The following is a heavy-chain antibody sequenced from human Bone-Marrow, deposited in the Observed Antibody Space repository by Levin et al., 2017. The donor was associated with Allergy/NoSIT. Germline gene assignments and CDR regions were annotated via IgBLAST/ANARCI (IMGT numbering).Heavy chain of an antibody. J-gene: IGHJ5*02. Sequence: SCAVSGITLRNYYMSWVRQAPGKGLEWLSVLFPDGQTAHYADSVKGRSTISRDNSKNILYLQMEGLRAEDTAVYYCADSILPWGQGTLLTVSS. CDR1: GITLRNYY. CDR2: LFPDGQTA. CDR3: ADSILP. V-gene: IGHV3-23*01. D-gene: IGHD5-24*01.